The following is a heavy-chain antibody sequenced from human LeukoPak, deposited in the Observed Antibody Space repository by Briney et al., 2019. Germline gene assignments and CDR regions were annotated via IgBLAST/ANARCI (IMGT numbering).Heavy chain of an antibody. CDR3: ARVFGGGPIYSNSIRNYFDY. V-gene: IGHV1-18*01. J-gene: IGHJ4*02. CDR2: ISAYNGNT. Sequence: GASVKVSCKASGYTFTSYGISWVRQAPGQGLEWMGWISAYNGNTNYAQKLQGRVTMTTDTSTSTAYMELRSLRSDDTAVYYCARVFGGGPIYSNSIRNYFDYWGQGTLVTVSS. D-gene: IGHD4-11*01. CDR1: GYTFTSYG.